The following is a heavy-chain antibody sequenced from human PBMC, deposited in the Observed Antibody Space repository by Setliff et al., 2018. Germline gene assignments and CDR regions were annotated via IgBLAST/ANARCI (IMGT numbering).Heavy chain of an antibody. CDR3: ARGSAVTMIVVVTHDAFDI. D-gene: IGHD3-22*01. J-gene: IGHJ3*02. V-gene: IGHV4-39*07. CDR2: IYYSGST. Sequence: SETLSLTCTVSGGSISSSSYYWGWIRQPPGKGLEWIGSIYYSGSTYYNPSLKSRVTISVDTSKNQFSLKLSSVTAADTAVYYCARGSAVTMIVVVTHDAFDIWGQGTMVTVSS. CDR1: GGSISSSSYY.